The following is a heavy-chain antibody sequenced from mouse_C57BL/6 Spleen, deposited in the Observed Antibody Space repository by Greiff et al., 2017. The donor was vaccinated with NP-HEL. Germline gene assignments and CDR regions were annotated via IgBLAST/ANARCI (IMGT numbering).Heavy chain of an antibody. Sequence: EVQGVESGGGLVQPGGSMKLSCVASGFTFSNYWMNWVRQSPEKGLEWVAQIRLKSDNYATHYAESVKGRFTISRDDSKSSIYLQINNLKAEDTGIYYCATGNYYAMDYWGQGTSVTVSS. CDR1: GFTFSNYW. D-gene: IGHD4-1*01. CDR2: IRLKSDNYAT. CDR3: ATGNYYAMDY. J-gene: IGHJ4*01. V-gene: IGHV6-3*01.